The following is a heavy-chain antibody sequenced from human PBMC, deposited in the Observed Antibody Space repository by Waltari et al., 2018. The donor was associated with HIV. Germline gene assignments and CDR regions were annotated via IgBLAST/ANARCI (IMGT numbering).Heavy chain of an antibody. Sequence: EVQLLESGGDLQQPGGSLRLSCPASGFIFSSYAMSWVRQAPGRGLEWVSSINGGTTGTFYAYSVKGRFTISRDSSKNTLYLQMNSLRAEDTAVYYCAKDRSYDSSGYFDYWGEGTLVTVSS. CDR2: INGGTTGT. D-gene: IGHD3-22*01. V-gene: IGHV3-23*01. CDR3: AKDRSYDSSGYFDY. CDR1: GFIFSSYA. J-gene: IGHJ4*02.